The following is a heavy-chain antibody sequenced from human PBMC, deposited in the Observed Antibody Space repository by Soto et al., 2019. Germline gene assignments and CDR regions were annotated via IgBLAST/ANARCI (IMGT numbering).Heavy chain of an antibody. CDR3: ARDPSYYGMDV. V-gene: IGHV1-18*04. J-gene: IGHJ6*02. CDR2: ISAYNGNT. CDR1: GYTFTSYY. Sequence: ASVKVSCKASGYTFTSYYMHWVRQAPGQGLEWMGWISAYNGNTNYAQKLQGRVTMTTDTSASTAYMELSSLRSEDTAVYYCARDPSYYGMDVWGQGTTVTVSS.